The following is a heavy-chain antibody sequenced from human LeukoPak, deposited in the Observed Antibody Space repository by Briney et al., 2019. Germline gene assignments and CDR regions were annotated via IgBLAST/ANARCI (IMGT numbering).Heavy chain of an antibody. J-gene: IGHJ4*02. D-gene: IGHD3-10*02. CDR2: SKSQTEGGTT. V-gene: IGHV3-15*01. CDR3: TTLSYVGGY. Sequence: GGSLRLSCAASGFTSTNAWMSWVRQAPGKVLEWIGRSKSQTEGGTTDYAAPVKGRFTISRDDSKNTVYLQMNSLKTEDTAVYYCTTLSYVGGYWGQGTLVTVSS. CDR1: GFTSTNAW.